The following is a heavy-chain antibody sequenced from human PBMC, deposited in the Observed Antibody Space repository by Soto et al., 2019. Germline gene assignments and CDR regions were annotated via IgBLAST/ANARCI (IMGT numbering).Heavy chain of an antibody. V-gene: IGHV1-46*03. Sequence: QVQLVQSGAEVKNPGASVTVSCRASGYTFTSYYIHWVRQAPGQGLEWMAIINPNGGSTNYAQRFQGRVTVIRDTSTSIVYMELSSLRSEHTAVYYCSRGLGSGDYWGQGTLVTVSS. CDR3: SRGLGSGDY. J-gene: IGHJ4*02. CDR1: GYTFTSYY. CDR2: INPNGGST. D-gene: IGHD3-10*01.